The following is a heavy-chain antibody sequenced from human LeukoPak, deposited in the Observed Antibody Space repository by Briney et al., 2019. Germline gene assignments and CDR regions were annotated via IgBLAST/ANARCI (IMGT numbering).Heavy chain of an antibody. CDR1: GFTFRNYE. Sequence: PGGSLRLSCAASGFTFRNYEMNWVRQAPGKGLEWVSYISDSGSTIYYVDSVKGRFTISRDNAKNSLYLQVNSLRAEDTAIYYCASDPQIAAAAHWGQGTLVTVSS. J-gene: IGHJ4*02. CDR3: ASDPQIAAAAH. CDR2: ISDSGSTI. D-gene: IGHD6-13*01. V-gene: IGHV3-48*03.